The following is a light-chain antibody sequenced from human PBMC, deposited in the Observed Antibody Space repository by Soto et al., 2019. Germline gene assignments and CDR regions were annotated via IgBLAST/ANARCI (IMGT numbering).Light chain of an antibody. CDR2: AAS. J-gene: IGKJ1*01. CDR1: QSISSY. Sequence: DIQMTQSPSSLSASVGDRVTITCRASQSISSYLNWYQQKPGKAPKLLIYAASSLQSGVPSRFSGSGSGTDFTLTISSLQPEDFATYYLQQSYSTLWTFGQGTKVEIK. V-gene: IGKV1-39*01. CDR3: QQSYSTLWT.